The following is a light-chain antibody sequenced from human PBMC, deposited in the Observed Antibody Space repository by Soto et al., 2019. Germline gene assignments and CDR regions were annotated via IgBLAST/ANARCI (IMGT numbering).Light chain of an antibody. CDR2: GAS. V-gene: IGKV3-15*01. Sequence: EIVMTQSPATLSVSPGERATLSCRASQSVSSNLAWYQQKPGQAPRLLIYGASTRATGIPARFSGSGSGTEFTLTISSLQSEDFAFYYWQQYNNWGTFGQGTKVEIK. J-gene: IGKJ1*01. CDR1: QSVSSN. CDR3: QQYNNWGT.